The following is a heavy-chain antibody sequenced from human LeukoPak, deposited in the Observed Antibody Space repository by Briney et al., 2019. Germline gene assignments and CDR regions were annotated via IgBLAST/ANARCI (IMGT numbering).Heavy chain of an antibody. D-gene: IGHD3-9*01. V-gene: IGHV3-7*01. J-gene: IGHJ4*02. CDR1: GFTFSNSW. CDR2: MIGDGSEI. Sequence: GESLRLSCAASGFTFSNSWMTWVRQAPGKGLEWVASMIGDGSEIHYVDSVKGRFTISRDNAKNLLYLQMNSLTAEDTAVYHCARVIELRYFDFRLWGQGTLVTVSS. CDR3: ARVIELRYFDFRL.